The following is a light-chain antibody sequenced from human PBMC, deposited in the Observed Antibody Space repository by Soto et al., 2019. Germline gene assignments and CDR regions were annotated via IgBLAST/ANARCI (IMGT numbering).Light chain of an antibody. CDR3: QQYNSYSPWT. CDR2: DAS. CDR1: QSISSW. V-gene: IGKV1-5*01. J-gene: IGKJ1*01. Sequence: DIQMTLSPSTLAASVGDRITITCRASQSISSWLAWYQQKPGKAPKRLIYDASSLESGVPSRFSGSGSGTEFTLTISSLQPDDFATYYCQQYNSYSPWTFGQGTKVDIK.